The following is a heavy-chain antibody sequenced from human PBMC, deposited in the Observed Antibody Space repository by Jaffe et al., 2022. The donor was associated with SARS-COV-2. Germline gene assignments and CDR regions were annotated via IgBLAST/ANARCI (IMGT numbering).Heavy chain of an antibody. D-gene: IGHD1-26*01. CDR2: ISGSGGST. CDR1: GFTFSSYA. CDR3: AKPRGSGSYEDGWYFDY. Sequence: EVQLLESGGGLVQPGGSLRLSCAASGFTFSSYAMSWVRQAPGKGLEWVSAISGSGGSTYYADSVKGRFTISRDNSKNTLYLQMNSLRAEDTAVYYCAKPRGSGSYEDGWYFDYWGQGTLVTVSS. J-gene: IGHJ4*02. V-gene: IGHV3-23*01.